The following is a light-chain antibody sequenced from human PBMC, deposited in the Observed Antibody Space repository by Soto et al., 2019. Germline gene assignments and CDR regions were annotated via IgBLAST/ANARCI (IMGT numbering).Light chain of an antibody. Sequence: EIVLTQSPATLSLSPGERATLSCRASQSVSSYLAWYQQKPGQAPRLLIYDASNRATGIPARFSGSGSGTDSTLAITSLESEDFAVYYCQQRSNWPPFTFGGGAKVEIK. V-gene: IGKV3-11*01. CDR1: QSVSSY. CDR2: DAS. CDR3: QQRSNWPPFT. J-gene: IGKJ4*01.